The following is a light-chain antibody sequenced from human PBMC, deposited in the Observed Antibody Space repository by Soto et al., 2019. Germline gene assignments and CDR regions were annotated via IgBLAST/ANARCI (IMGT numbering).Light chain of an antibody. CDR2: SAS. J-gene: IGKJ1*01. V-gene: IGKV1-39*01. Sequence: DVQMTQSPSSLSASVGDSVTIACRASQTGSKFVNWYQQKPGKVPDLLIYSASTLYSGVPSRFSGSGSGTEFTLTISNLQPDDFATYYCQQTYSLPRTFAQGTKV. CDR1: QTGSKF. CDR3: QQTYSLPRT.